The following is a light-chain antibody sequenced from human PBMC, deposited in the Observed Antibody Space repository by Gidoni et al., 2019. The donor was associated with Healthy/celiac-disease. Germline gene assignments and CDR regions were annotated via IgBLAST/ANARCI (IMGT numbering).Light chain of an antibody. CDR3: QQSYSTPGT. J-gene: IGKJ1*01. CDR2: AAS. Sequence: DIQVTKSPSSLSASVGDRVTITCRASQNSSSYLNWYQQKPGKAPKLLIYAASSWQSGVPSRFSGSGSGTDFTLTISSLQPEDFATYYCQQSYSTPGTFGQGTKVEIK. V-gene: IGKV1-39*01. CDR1: QNSSSY.